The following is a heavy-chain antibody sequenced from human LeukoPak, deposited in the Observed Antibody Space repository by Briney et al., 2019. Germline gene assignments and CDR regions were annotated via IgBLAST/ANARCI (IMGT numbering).Heavy chain of an antibody. J-gene: IGHJ4*02. Sequence: GGSLRLSCAASGFTFSSYSMNWVRQAPGKGLEWVSSISSSSSYIYYADSVKGRFTISRDNAKNSLYLQMDSLRAEDTAVYYCARGGSSTILNYFDYWGQGTLVTVSS. CDR3: ARGGSSTILNYFDY. CDR2: ISSSSSYI. V-gene: IGHV3-21*01. D-gene: IGHD2-2*01. CDR1: GFTFSSYS.